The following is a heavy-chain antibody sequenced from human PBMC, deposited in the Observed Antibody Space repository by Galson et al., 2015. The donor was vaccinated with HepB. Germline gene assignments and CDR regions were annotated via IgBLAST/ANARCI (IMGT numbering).Heavy chain of an antibody. CDR1: GGSISSSSYY. CDR2: IYYSGST. D-gene: IGHD2-21*02. Sequence: LSLTCTVSGGSISSSSYYWGWIRQPPGKGLEWIGSIYYSGSTYYNPSLKSRVTISVDTSKNQFSLKLSSVTAADTAVYYCARGGDDGWFDPWGQGTLVTVSS. CDR3: ARGGDDGWFDP. J-gene: IGHJ5*02. V-gene: IGHV4-39*07.